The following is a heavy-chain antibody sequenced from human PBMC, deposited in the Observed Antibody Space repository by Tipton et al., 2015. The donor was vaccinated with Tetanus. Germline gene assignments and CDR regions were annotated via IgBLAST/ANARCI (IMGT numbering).Heavy chain of an antibody. Sequence: TLSLTCTVSGGSISNYYWSWIRQPPGKGLEWIGYIYYSGSTNYNLSLKSRVTISVDTSKNQFSLKLTSVTAADTAVYYCARDRGVTSPFGSYYYGMDVWGQGTTVTVSS. J-gene: IGHJ6*02. D-gene: IGHD2-21*02. V-gene: IGHV4-59*01. CDR3: ARDRGVTSPFGSYYYGMDV. CDR1: GGSISNYY. CDR2: IYYSGST.